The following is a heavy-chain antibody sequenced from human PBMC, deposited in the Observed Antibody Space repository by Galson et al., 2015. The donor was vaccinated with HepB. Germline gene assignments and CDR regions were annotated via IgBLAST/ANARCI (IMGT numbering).Heavy chain of an antibody. J-gene: IGHJ4*02. CDR2: TRYDGSNK. CDR1: GFSFSTYV. D-gene: IGHD3-10*01. V-gene: IGHV3-30*02. Sequence: SLRLSCAASGFSFSTYVIHWVRQAPGKGLEWVAFTRYDGSNKYYADSVKGRFTISRDNSKNTLYLQMNSLTADDTAVYYCAKGQDESGSYYTPLDYWGQGTLVTVS. CDR3: AKGQDESGSYYTPLDY.